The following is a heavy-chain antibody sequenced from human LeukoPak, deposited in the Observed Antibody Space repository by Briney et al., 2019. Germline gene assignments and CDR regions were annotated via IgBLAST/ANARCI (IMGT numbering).Heavy chain of an antibody. J-gene: IGHJ4*02. CDR2: ISAYNGNT. CDR3: ARAREWELLPGFDY. CDR1: GYTFNNYG. D-gene: IGHD1-26*01. V-gene: IGHV1-18*01. Sequence: ASVKVSCKASGYTFNNYGISWVRQASGQGLEWMGWISAYNGNTNYAQKLQGRVTMTTDTSTSTVYMELRSLRSDDTAVYYCARAREWELLPGFDYWAREPWSPSPQ.